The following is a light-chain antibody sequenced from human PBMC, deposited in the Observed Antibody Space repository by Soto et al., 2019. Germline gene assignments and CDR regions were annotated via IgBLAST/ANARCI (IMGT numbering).Light chain of an antibody. CDR2: GSS. CDR3: QQYGSSPPYT. CDR1: QSVSNNY. J-gene: IGKJ2*01. Sequence: VLTQSPGTLSLSPGERATLSCRASQSVSNNYFAWYQQKPGQAPRLLIFGSSDRATGTPDRFSGSGSGTDFTLTISRLEPEDFAVYYCQQYGSSPPYTFGQGTKLEIK. V-gene: IGKV3-20*01.